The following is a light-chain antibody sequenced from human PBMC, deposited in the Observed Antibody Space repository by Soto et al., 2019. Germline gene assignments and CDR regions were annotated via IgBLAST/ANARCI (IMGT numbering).Light chain of an antibody. CDR3: QQYERFAT. Sequence: DIQMTQSHSTLSASVGDIVTITCRASQSVGRWLAWYQQKPGKAPKVLIYKASTLYYEVPSRFSGGGSGTEFTLTISSLQPDDFAPYYCQQYERFATFGQATKVDIK. V-gene: IGKV1-5*03. J-gene: IGKJ1*01. CDR2: KAS. CDR1: QSVGRW.